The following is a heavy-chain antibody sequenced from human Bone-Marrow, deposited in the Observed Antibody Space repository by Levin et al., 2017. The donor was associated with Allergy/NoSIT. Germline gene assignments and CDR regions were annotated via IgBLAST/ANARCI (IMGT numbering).Heavy chain of an antibody. J-gene: IGHJ3*02. V-gene: IGHV3-21*01. CDR3: ARGIIGDVRVAHKEAFDI. CDR1: GFHFTTHA. D-gene: IGHD2-8*02. Sequence: GESLKISCAASGFHFTTHAMSWVRQAPGKGLEWVSSISSSGSDMYYVDSVRGRFTISRDNAKNSLTLQMNSLRAEDTAVYYCARGIIGDVRVAHKEAFDIWGQGTMVSVSS. CDR2: ISSSGSDM.